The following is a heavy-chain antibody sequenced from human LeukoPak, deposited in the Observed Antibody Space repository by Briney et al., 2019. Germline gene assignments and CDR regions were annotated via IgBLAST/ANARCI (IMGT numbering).Heavy chain of an antibody. CDR3: ARRHSSGHDY. J-gene: IGHJ4*02. CDR2: IYYSGST. V-gene: IGHV4-39*01. Sequence: SETLSLTCTVSGGSISSSSYYWGWIRQPPGKGLEWIGNIYYSGSTYYNPSLKSRVTISVDTSKNQFSLKLSSVTAADTAVYYCARRHSSGHDYWGQGTLVTVSS. D-gene: IGHD6-19*01. CDR1: GGSISSSSYY.